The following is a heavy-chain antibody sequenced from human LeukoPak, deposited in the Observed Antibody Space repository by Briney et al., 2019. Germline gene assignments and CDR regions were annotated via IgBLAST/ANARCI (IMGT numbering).Heavy chain of an antibody. Sequence: QPGRSLRLSCAASGFTVSSNYMSWVRQAPGKGLEWVSIIYSSDSTYYADSVKGRFTISRHNSKNTLYLQMNSLRPEDTAVYYCARDEPLGSWGQGTLVTVSS. CDR1: GFTVSSNY. J-gene: IGHJ4*02. CDR2: IYSSDST. V-gene: IGHV3-53*04. CDR3: ARDEPLGS.